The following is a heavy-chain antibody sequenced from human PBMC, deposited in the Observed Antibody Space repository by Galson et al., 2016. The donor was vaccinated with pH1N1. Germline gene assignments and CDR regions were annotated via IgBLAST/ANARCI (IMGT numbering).Heavy chain of an antibody. Sequence: SVKVSCKASGYTFTGNYVHWVRQAPGQGLEWMGWINPDSGGTNYAQRFQGRVTMTRDTSISTAYMELSRLTSDDTAVYYCTRVGRLRSDFDPWGQGPLFTVSS. CDR1: GYTFTGNY. CDR2: INPDSGGT. V-gene: IGHV1-2*02. J-gene: IGHJ5*02. CDR3: TRVGRLRSDFDP. D-gene: IGHD3-16*01.